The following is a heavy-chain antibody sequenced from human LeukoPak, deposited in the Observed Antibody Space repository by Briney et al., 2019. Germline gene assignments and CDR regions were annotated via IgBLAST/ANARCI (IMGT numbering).Heavy chain of an antibody. V-gene: IGHV3-11*01. CDR1: GFTFSDYY. CDR2: ISSSGSTI. D-gene: IGHD5-18*01. J-gene: IGHJ5*02. Sequence: PGGSLRLSCAASGFTFSDYYMSWIRQAPGKGLEWVSYISSSGSTIYYADSVKGRFTISRDNAKNSLYLQMNSLRAEDTAVYYCARGRRGYSYGHLEALDWFDPWGQGTLVTVSS. CDR3: ARGRRGYSYGHLEALDWFDP.